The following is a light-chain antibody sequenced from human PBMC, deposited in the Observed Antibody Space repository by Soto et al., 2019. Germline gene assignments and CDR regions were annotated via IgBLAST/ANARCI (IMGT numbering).Light chain of an antibody. V-gene: IGKV1-5*01. CDR1: QSISSW. CDR3: QQYNSYSRT. J-gene: IGKJ1*01. CDR2: DAS. Sequence: DIQMTQSPSTLSASVGARVTITCRASQSISSWLAWYQQKPGKAPKLLIYDASSLESGVPSRFSGSGSGTEFTLTITSLQPDDFATYYCQQYNSYSRTFGQGTKVDIQ.